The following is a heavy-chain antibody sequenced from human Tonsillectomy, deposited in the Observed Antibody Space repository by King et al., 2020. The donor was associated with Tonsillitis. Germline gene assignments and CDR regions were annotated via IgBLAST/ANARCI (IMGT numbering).Heavy chain of an antibody. CDR2: ISSSNSYI. Sequence: VQLVESGGGLVKPGGSLRLSCAASGFTFSSYSLNWVRQAPGKGLEWVSSISSSNSYIYYADSLKGQFTISRDKAKNSLYRQMNSLRAEDTAVYYCAGEFYCSSTSCYTGFDYWGQGALVTVSS. CDR3: AGEFYCSSTSCYTGFDY. V-gene: IGHV3-21*01. CDR1: GFTFSSYS. D-gene: IGHD2-2*01. J-gene: IGHJ4*02.